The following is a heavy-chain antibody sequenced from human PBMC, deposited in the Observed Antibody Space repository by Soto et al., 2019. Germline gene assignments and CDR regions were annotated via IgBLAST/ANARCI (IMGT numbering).Heavy chain of an antibody. D-gene: IGHD3-10*01. CDR1: GFTFNTYA. Sequence: GGSLRLSCAASGFTFNTYAMSWVRQAPGKGLEWVSTISDSGGRTYYAASVKGRFTISRDNSKNTLYLLMNSLSAEDTALYYCAKFHGSGTYYNFPDYWGQGTLVTVSS. CDR3: AKFHGSGTYYNFPDY. J-gene: IGHJ4*02. CDR2: ISDSGGRT. V-gene: IGHV3-23*01.